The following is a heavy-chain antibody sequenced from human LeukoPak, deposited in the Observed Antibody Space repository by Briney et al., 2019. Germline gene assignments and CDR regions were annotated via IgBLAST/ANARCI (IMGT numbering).Heavy chain of an antibody. CDR2: IRDKAHSYTT. J-gene: IGHJ5*02. D-gene: IGHD1-26*01. V-gene: IGHV3-72*01. Sequence: GGSLRLSCAASGFTFSDYYIDWVRQAPGRGLEWVARIRDKAHSYTTEYAASVKGRFSISRDDSKNSVYLQMNSLKTEDTAVYYSARDLGAARVSWGQGTLVTVSS. CDR3: ARDLGAARVS. CDR1: GFTFSDYY.